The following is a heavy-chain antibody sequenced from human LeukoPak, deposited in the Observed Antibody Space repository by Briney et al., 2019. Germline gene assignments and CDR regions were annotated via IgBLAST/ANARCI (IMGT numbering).Heavy chain of an antibody. CDR1: GGSISSSSYY. D-gene: IGHD3-16*01. CDR3: ARDRGSLGGFDS. CDR2: IYYTGNT. V-gene: IGHV4-61*01. J-gene: IGHJ4*02. Sequence: PSETLSLTCTVSGGSISSSSYYWSWIRQPPGKGLEWIAYIYYTGNTNYNPSLKSRVTISVDSSKNQLSLKLSSVTAADTAVYFCARDRGSLGGFDSWGQGALVTVSS.